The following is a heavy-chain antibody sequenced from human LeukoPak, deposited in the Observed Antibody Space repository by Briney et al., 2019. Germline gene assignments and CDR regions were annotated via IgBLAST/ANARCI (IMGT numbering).Heavy chain of an antibody. CDR1: GGTFSSYA. D-gene: IGHD3-22*01. V-gene: IGHV1-69*13. CDR3: AREGYYDSSGYYYYMDV. CDR2: IIPIFGTA. J-gene: IGHJ6*03. Sequence: ASVKVSCKASGGTFSSYAISWVRQAPGQGLEWMGGIIPIFGTANYAQKFQGRVTITADESTSTDYMELSSLRSEDTAVYYCAREGYYDSSGYYYYMDVWGKGTTVTISS.